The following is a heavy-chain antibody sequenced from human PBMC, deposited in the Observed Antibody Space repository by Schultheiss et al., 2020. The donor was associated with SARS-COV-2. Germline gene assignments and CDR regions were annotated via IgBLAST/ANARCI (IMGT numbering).Heavy chain of an antibody. J-gene: IGHJ5*02. D-gene: IGHD3-16*01. CDR2: IHFSGTT. V-gene: IGHV4-59*02. CDR1: GDSVQSYY. CDR3: ARGGHPLSNWFDP. Sequence: SQTLSLTCTVSGDSVQSYYWSWIRQPPGKGLEWIAYIHFSGTTNYNPTLKSRVTISLDTSKNQFSLRLNSVTTADTAVYYCARGGHPLSNWFDPWGQGTLVTVSS.